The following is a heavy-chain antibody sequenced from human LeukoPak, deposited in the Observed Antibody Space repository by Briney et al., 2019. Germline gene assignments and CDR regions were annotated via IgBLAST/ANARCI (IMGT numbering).Heavy chain of an antibody. Sequence: ASVKVSCKASGYTFTSYYMHWVRQAPGQGLEWMGIINPSGGSTSYAQKFQGRVTMTRDTSTGTVYMELSSLRSEDTAVYNCARDLGYSYGFELNHAFDIWGQGTMVTVSS. CDR2: INPSGGST. J-gene: IGHJ3*02. V-gene: IGHV1-46*01. CDR3: ARDLGYSYGFELNHAFDI. D-gene: IGHD5-18*01. CDR1: GYTFTSYY.